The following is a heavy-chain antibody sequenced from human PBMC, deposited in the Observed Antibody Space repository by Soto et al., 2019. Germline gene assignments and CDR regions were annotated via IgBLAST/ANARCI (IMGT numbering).Heavy chain of an antibody. J-gene: IGHJ4*02. D-gene: IGHD4-4*01. Sequence: SETLSLTCTVSGGSISSYYWSWIRQPPGKGLEWIGYIYYSGSTNYNPSLKSRVTISVDTSKNQFSLKLSSVTAADTAVYYCARDSLSNYGSFFDYWGQGTLVTVPS. CDR1: GGSISSYY. CDR3: ARDSLSNYGSFFDY. CDR2: IYYSGST. V-gene: IGHV4-59*01.